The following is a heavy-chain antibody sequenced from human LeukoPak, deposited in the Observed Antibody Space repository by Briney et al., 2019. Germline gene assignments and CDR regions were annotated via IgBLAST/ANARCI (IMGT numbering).Heavy chain of an antibody. Sequence: GESLKISCEGSGYDFSIYWIGWVRQMPGKGLEWMGNIYPGDSDIIYSPSFEGQVTISADKSIRTAYLQWSSLNASDTALYYCGRPYYKSSWFDYWGQGTLVTVS. J-gene: IGHJ4*02. CDR1: GYDFSIYW. CDR3: GRPYYKSSWFDY. V-gene: IGHV5-51*01. CDR2: IYPGDSDI. D-gene: IGHD3-22*01.